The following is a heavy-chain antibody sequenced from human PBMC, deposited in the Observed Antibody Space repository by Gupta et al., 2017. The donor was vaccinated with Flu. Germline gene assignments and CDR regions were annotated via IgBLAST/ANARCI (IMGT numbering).Heavy chain of an antibody. D-gene: IGHD2-2*01. J-gene: IGHJ4*02. V-gene: IGHV4-59*01. Sequence: QVQLQESGPGLVKPSETLSLTCTVSGGSISSYYWSWIRQPPGKGLEWIGYIYYSGSTNYNPSLKSRVTISVDTSKNQFSLKLSSVTAADTAVYYCARLYCSSTSCLEFDYWGQGTLVTVSS. CDR2: IYYSGST. CDR1: GGSISSYY. CDR3: ARLYCSSTSCLEFDY.